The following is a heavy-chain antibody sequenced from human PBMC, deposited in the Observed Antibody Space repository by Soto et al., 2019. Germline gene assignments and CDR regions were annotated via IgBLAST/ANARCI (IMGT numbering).Heavy chain of an antibody. CDR2: IGGGGSDT. D-gene: IGHD6-19*01. CDR1: GFIFSDYA. CDR3: AKDAVPFNGQWDWFDS. V-gene: IGHV3-23*01. Sequence: DVQLLESGGGLVQPGGSLILSCAASGFIFSDYAMTWVRQAPGKGLEWVSGIGGGGSDTYYVDSVKGRFTLSRDNSKNTLYLQMNSLRAEDTALYYCAKDAVPFNGQWDWFDSWGQGTLVTVSS. J-gene: IGHJ5*01.